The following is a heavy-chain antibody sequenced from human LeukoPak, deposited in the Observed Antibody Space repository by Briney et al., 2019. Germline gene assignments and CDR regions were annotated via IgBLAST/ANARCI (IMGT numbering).Heavy chain of an antibody. CDR3: ARDRGAQHYYQSFGYYYFDY. Sequence: ETLSLTCTVSGGSIGSYYWSWIRQPAGKGLEWIGRMYSSGSTNYNPSLKSRVIMSVDTSKNQFSLKLSSVTAADTAIYYCARDRGAQHYYQSFGYYYFDYWGQGTLVTVSS. CDR2: MYSSGST. CDR1: GGSIGSYY. J-gene: IGHJ4*02. D-gene: IGHD3-22*01. V-gene: IGHV4-4*07.